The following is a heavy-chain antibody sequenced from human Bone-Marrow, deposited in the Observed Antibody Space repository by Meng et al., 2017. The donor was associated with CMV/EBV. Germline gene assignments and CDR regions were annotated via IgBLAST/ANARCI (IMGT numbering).Heavy chain of an antibody. J-gene: IGHJ3*02. Sequence: GGSLRLSCKGSGYCFTNYWIGWVRQMPGKGLEWMGIIYPGDSDTRYSPSFQGQVTISADKSISTAYLQWSSLKASDTAMYYCARQGGVDGSGSYGAFDIWGQGTMVTVSS. D-gene: IGHD3-10*01. CDR2: IYPGDSDT. V-gene: IGHV5-51*01. CDR1: GYCFTNYW. CDR3: ARQGGVDGSGSYGAFDI.